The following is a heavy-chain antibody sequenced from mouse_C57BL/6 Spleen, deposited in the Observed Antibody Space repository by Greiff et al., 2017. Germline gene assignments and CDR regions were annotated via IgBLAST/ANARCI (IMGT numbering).Heavy chain of an antibody. Sequence: QVQLQQSGAELVRPGTSVKVSCKASGYAFTNYLIEWVKQRPGQGLEWIGVINPGSGGTNYNEKFKGKATLTADKSSSTAYMQLSSLTSEDSAVYFCARSPRGYFDYWGQGTTLTVSS. J-gene: IGHJ2*01. V-gene: IGHV1-54*01. CDR1: GYAFTNYL. CDR2: INPGSGGT. CDR3: ARSPRGYFDY.